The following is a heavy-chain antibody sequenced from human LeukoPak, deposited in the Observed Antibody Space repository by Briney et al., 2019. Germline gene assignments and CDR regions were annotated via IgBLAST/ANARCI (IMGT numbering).Heavy chain of an antibody. CDR2: ISSSSSYI. D-gene: IGHD6-19*01. CDR3: ASDSSSGWFHYYYGMDV. V-gene: IGHV3-21*01. J-gene: IGHJ6*02. CDR1: GFTFSSYS. Sequence: PGGSLRLSCAASGFTFSSYSMNWVRQAPGKGLEWVSSISSSSSYIYYADSVKGRFTISRDNAKNSLYLQMNSLRAEDTAVYYCASDSSSGWFHYYYGMDVWGQGTTVTVSS.